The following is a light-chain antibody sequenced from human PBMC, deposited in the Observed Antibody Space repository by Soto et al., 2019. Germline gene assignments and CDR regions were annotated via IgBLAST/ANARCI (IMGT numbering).Light chain of an antibody. Sequence: EIVLTQSPATLSLSPGERATLSCRASQSVSSYLAWYQQKPGQAPRLLIYDASNRATGIPARFSGSGSGTDFTLTISSLEPEDFAVYYCQQRSTWGLPFGGETKV. J-gene: IGKJ4*01. V-gene: IGKV3-11*01. CDR1: QSVSSY. CDR2: DAS. CDR3: QQRSTWGLP.